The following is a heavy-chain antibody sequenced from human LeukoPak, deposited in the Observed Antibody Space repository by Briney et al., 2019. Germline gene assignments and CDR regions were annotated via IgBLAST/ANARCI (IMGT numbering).Heavy chain of an antibody. CDR3: TRQQLVSVC. CDR2: IKSKTDGGTT. CDR1: GFTFSNAW. V-gene: IGHV3-15*01. D-gene: IGHD1-1*01. J-gene: IGHJ4*02. Sequence: GGSLRLSCAASGFTFSNAWMSWVRQAPGKGLEWVGHIKSKTDGGTTDYAAPVKGRFTISRDDSTSTVYLQMNSLKTEDTGMYYCTRQQLVSVCWGQGALVTVSS.